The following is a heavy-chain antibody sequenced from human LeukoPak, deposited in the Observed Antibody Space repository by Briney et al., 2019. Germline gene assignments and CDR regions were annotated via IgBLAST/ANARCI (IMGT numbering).Heavy chain of an antibody. V-gene: IGHV3-9*01. Sequence: PGGSLRLSCAASGFTFDDYAMPWVRQAPGKGLEWVSGISWNSGSIGYADSVKGRFTISRDNAKNSLYLQMNSPRAEDTALYYCAKDVGRVGAFDIWGQGTMVTVSS. J-gene: IGHJ3*02. D-gene: IGHD2-15*01. CDR1: GFTFDDYA. CDR2: ISWNSGSI. CDR3: AKDVGRVGAFDI.